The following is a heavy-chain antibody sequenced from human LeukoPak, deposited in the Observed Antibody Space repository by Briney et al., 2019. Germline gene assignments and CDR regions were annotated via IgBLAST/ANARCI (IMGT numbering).Heavy chain of an antibody. D-gene: IGHD6-19*01. J-gene: IGHJ3*02. CDR1: GYTFTSYG. V-gene: IGHV1-18*01. CDR2: ISAYSGNT. CDR3: ARDESPSSPEQWLALDAFDI. Sequence: ASVKVSCKASGYTFTSYGISWVRQAPGQGLEWMGWISAYSGNTNYAQKLQGRVTMTTDTSTSTAYMELRSLRSDDTAVYYCARDESPSSPEQWLALDAFDIWGQGTMVTVSS.